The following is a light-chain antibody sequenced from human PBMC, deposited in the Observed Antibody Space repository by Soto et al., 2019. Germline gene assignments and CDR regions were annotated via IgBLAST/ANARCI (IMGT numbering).Light chain of an antibody. V-gene: IGKV1-27*01. J-gene: IGKJ4*01. CDR2: GAS. CDR3: QKYNSVPLT. CDR1: QYIHTH. Sequence: DIQMTQSPSSLAASVGDRVTITCRASQYIHTHLAWYQQKPGNSPKLLVYGASTLHSGVPSRFSVSGSGTDFILTISSLQPEDVAAYYSQKYNSVPLTLGGGTQLEIK.